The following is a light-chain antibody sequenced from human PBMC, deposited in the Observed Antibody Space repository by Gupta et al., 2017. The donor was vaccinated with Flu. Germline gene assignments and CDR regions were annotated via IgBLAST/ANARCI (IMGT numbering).Light chain of an antibody. CDR2: GAS. CDR1: QSVTSN. Sequence: PAPLSVSPGERAPLSCRASQSVTSNLAWYKQKPGQGPRLLIYGASTRATTIPARFSGRGSETEFTLTISSLQSEDLAVYFCQQYKNWPLTFGGGTKVEIK. CDR3: QQYKNWPLT. V-gene: IGKV3-15*01. J-gene: IGKJ4*01.